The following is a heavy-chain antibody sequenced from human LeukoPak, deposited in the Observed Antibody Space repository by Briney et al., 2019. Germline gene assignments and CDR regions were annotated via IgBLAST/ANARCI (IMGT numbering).Heavy chain of an antibody. CDR1: GYTFTSNY. Sequence: GASVKVSCKAFGYTFTSNYMHWVRQAPGQGLEWMGWINPNSGGTNYAQKFQGRVTMTRDTSISTAYMELSRLRSDDTAVYYCARAGRFGVVIPRPYNWFDPWGQGTLVTVSS. CDR2: INPNSGGT. CDR3: ARAGRFGVVIPRPYNWFDP. V-gene: IGHV1-2*02. D-gene: IGHD3-3*01. J-gene: IGHJ5*02.